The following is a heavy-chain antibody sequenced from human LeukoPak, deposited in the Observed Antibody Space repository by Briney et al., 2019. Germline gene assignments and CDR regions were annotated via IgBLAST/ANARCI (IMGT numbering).Heavy chain of an antibody. CDR1: GVSITINYW. CDR3: ATPTHFDILSGG. D-gene: IGHD3-9*01. Sequence: SETLSLTCTVSGVSITINYWWSWVRQSPGKGLEWIGEIHHSGSTTYNPSLKSRVTMSLDKSRNQISLKLRSVTAADTAVYYCATPTHFDILSGGWGRGTLVTVSS. V-gene: IGHV4-4*02. J-gene: IGHJ4*02. CDR2: IHHSGST.